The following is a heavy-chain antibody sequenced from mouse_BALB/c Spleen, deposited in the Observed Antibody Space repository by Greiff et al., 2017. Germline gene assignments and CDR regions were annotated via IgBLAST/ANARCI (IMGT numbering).Heavy chain of an antibody. CDR2: ISSGSSTI. CDR3: ARGWFPHYYAMDY. J-gene: IGHJ4*01. V-gene: IGHV5-17*02. CDR1: GFTFSSFG. D-gene: IGHD1-1*02. Sequence: EVQRVESGGGLVQPGGSRKLSCAASGFTFSSFGMHWVRQAPEKGLEWVAYISSGSSTIYYADTVKGRFTISRDNPKNTLFLQMTSLRSEDTAMYYCARGWFPHYYAMDYWGQGTSVTVSS.